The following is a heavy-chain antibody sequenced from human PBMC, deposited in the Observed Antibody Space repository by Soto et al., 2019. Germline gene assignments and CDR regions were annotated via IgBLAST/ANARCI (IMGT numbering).Heavy chain of an antibody. CDR3: AGEHLYSNYYYYGMDV. Sequence: ASVKVSCKASGYTFTGYYMHWVRQAPGQGLEWMGWINPNSGGTNYAQKFQGRVTMTRDTSISTAYMELSRLRSDDTAVYYCAGEHLYSNYYYYGMDVWGQGTTVTV. V-gene: IGHV1-2*02. CDR2: INPNSGGT. CDR1: GYTFTGYY. J-gene: IGHJ6*02. D-gene: IGHD4-4*01.